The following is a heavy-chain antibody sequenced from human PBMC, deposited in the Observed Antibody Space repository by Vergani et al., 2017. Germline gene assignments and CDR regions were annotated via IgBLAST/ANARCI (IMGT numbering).Heavy chain of an antibody. V-gene: IGHV4-34*01. Sequence: QVQLQQWGAGLLKPSETLSLTCAVYGGSFSGYYWSWIRQPPGKGLEWIGEINHSGSTNYNPSLKSRVTISVDTSKNQFSLKLSSVTAADTAVYYCARGGYRDYFDYWGQGTLVNVSS. CDR1: GGSFSGYY. CDR2: INHSGST. J-gene: IGHJ4*02. D-gene: IGHD5-12*01. CDR3: ARGGYRDYFDY.